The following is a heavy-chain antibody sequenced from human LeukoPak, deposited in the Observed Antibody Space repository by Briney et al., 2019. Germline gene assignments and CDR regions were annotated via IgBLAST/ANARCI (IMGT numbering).Heavy chain of an antibody. V-gene: IGHV1-18*01. D-gene: IGHD6-19*01. CDR3: ARDLGSFLSGSGWLNWFEP. Sequence: VASVTVSCKASDYTFTRYGINWVRQAPGQGLEWMGWISGYNEKTNYAQKFQGRVTMTTDTSTSTAYMELRRLRSDDTAVYYCARDLGSFLSGSGWLNWFEPWGQGTLVTVSS. J-gene: IGHJ5*02. CDR2: ISGYNEKT. CDR1: DYTFTRYG.